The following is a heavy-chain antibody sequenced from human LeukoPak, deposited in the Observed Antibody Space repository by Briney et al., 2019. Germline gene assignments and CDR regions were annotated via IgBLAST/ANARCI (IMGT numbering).Heavy chain of an antibody. Sequence: PGGSLRLSGAASPVINFSDHWMNWVRQAPGKGLEWVAIIRQEGREKLYLDSVKGRFTISRDNAKSSVYLQINSLRAEDTAVYYCVGGIGWQPDYWGQGTLVTVSS. D-gene: IGHD6-19*01. J-gene: IGHJ4*02. CDR1: PVINFSDHW. V-gene: IGHV3-7*03. CDR3: VGGIGWQPDY. CDR2: IRQEGREK.